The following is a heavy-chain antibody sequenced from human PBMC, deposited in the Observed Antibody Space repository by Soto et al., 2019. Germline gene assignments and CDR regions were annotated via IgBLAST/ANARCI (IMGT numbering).Heavy chain of an antibody. Sequence: SETLSLTCTVSSGSISSTIYYWGWIRQPPGKGLEWIGNIYYSGSTYYSPSLKSRVTISVDTSKNQFSLKLSSVTAADTAVYYCARYCSGGSCGGTDAFDIWGQGTMVTVSS. J-gene: IGHJ3*02. V-gene: IGHV4-39*01. CDR3: ARYCSGGSCGGTDAFDI. CDR2: IYYSGST. CDR1: SGSISSTIYY. D-gene: IGHD2-15*01.